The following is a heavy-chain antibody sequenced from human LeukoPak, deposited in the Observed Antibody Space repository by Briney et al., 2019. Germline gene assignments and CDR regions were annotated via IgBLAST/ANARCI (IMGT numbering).Heavy chain of an antibody. V-gene: IGHV4-59*11. D-gene: IGHD3-22*01. CDR2: IFYVGST. CDR1: GDSIDSHF. CDR3: ARDYYDSRGEAFDI. Sequence: SETLSLTCTVSGDSIDSHFWSWIRQPPGKGLEWIGYIFYVGSTNYNPSLKSRVAISVDTSKNQFSLKLNSVTAADTAVYYCARDYYDSRGEAFDIWGQGTMVTVSS. J-gene: IGHJ3*02.